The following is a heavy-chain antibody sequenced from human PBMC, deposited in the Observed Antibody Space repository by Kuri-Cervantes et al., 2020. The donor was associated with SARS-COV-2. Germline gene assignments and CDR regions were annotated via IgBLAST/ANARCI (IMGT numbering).Heavy chain of an antibody. J-gene: IGHJ4*02. V-gene: IGHV3-21*01. CDR3: ARIVRYFDQLDY. CDR2: ISSSSSYI. CDR1: GFTFNSYS. Sequence: GESLKISCAASGFTFNSYSMNWVRQAPGKGLEWVSSISSSSSYIYYADSVKGRFTISRDNAKNSLYLQMNSLRAEDTAVYYCARIVRYFDQLDYWGQGTLVTVSS. D-gene: IGHD3-9*01.